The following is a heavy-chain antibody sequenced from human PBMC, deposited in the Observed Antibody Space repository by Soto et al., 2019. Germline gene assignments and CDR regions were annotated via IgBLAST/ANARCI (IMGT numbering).Heavy chain of an antibody. J-gene: IGHJ3*02. Sequence: SETLSLTCTVSGGSISSYYWTWIRQPPGKGLEWIGYIYYSGGTNYNPSLKSRVTISVDTSKNQFSLRLSSVTAADTAVYYCARAHTNRGSDDALDIWGQGTMVPVSS. CDR2: IYYSGGT. D-gene: IGHD7-27*01. V-gene: IGHV4-59*01. CDR3: ARAHTNRGSDDALDI. CDR1: GGSISSYY.